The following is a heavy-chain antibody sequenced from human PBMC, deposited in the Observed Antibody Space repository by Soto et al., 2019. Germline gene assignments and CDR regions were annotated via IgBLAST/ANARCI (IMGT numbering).Heavy chain of an antibody. CDR3: ARDQEISLWFGQHGIYGMDV. CDR1: GFTFSDYY. J-gene: IGHJ6*02. Sequence: QVQLVESGGGLVKPGGSLRLSCAASGFTFSDYYMRWIRQAPGKGLEWVSYISSSSSYTNYADSVKGRCTISRDNAKKSLYLQMNSLRAEDSAVYYCARDQEISLWFGQHGIYGMDVWGQGTTVTGSS. D-gene: IGHD3-10*01. V-gene: IGHV3-11*05. CDR2: ISSSSSYT.